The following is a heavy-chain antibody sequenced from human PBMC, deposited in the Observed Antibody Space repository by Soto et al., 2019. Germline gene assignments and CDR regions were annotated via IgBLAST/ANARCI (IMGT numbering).Heavy chain of an antibody. CDR1: GFTFSSYW. D-gene: IGHD5-12*01. CDR2: IKGGGSET. Sequence: GGSLRLSCAASGFTFSSYWMHWVRQAPRKGLVWVSRIKGGGSETNYADSVKGRFTISRDNAKNTLYLQLNSLRAEDTAVYYCLRGNSGYGNFDYWGQGTRVTVSS. J-gene: IGHJ4*02. V-gene: IGHV3-74*01. CDR3: LRGNSGYGNFDY.